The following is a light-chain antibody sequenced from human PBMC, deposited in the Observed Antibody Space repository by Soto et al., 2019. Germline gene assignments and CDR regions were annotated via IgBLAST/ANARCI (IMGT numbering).Light chain of an antibody. CDR1: SSDVGGYNY. V-gene: IGLV2-11*01. CDR2: DVN. J-gene: IGLJ2*01. CDR3: CSYAGSYTLV. Sequence: QSVLTQPRSVSGSPGQSVTISCTGTSSDVGGYNYVSWYQQHPGKAPKLMIYDVNKRPSGVPDRFSGSKSDNTASLTISGLQAEDEVDYYCCSYAGSYTLVFGGGTKLTVL.